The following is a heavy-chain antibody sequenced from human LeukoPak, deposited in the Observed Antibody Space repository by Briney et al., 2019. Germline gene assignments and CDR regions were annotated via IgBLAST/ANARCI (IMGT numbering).Heavy chain of an antibody. J-gene: IGHJ4*02. CDR1: GFTFSSYS. V-gene: IGHV3-21*06. CDR2: ISSGSDYI. Sequence: GGSLRLSCAASGFTFSSYSMNWVRQAPGKGLEWVSSISSGSDYIHYTDSVKGRFTISRDNAKNSLYLQMNSLRAEDTAVYYCAKDRRITIFGVVPPDYWGQGTLVTVSS. CDR3: AKDRRITIFGVVPPDY. D-gene: IGHD3-3*01.